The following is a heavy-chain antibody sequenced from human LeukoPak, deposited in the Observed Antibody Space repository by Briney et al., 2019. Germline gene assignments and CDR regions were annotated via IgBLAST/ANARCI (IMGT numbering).Heavy chain of an antibody. CDR2: IKQDESEK. CDR3: ARDPGSYYGSGSRYYYYYYMDV. V-gene: IGHV3-7*01. CDR1: GFTFSTYW. J-gene: IGHJ6*03. D-gene: IGHD3-10*01. Sequence: PGGSLRLSCAASGFTFSTYWMTWVRQAPGKGLEWVANIKQDESEKYYVDSVKGRFTISRDNAKNSLYLQMNSLRAEDTAVYYCARDPGSYYGSGSRYYYYYYMDVWGKGTTVTVSS.